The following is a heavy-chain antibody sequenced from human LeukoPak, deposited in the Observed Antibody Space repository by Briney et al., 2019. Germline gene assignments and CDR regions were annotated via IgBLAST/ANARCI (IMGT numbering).Heavy chain of an antibody. CDR2: INPNSGDT. D-gene: IGHD6-19*01. V-gene: IGHV1-2*02. Sequence: GASVKASCKASGYTFTGYYMHWVRQAPGQGLEWMGWINPNSGDTRYAQKFQGRVSMTRDTSITTAYMELSSLKSDDTAMYYCARDEQGIAVADIGGDFDHWGQGTLVTVSS. CDR3: ARDEQGIAVADIGGDFDH. CDR1: GYTFTGYY. J-gene: IGHJ4*02.